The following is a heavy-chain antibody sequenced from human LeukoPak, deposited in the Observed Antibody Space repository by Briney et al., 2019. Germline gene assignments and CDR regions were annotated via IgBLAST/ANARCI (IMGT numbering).Heavy chain of an antibody. V-gene: IGHV4-34*01. J-gene: IGHJ5*02. CDR3: ARGQIEAGFWSGYYSDWFDP. CDR2: INHSGST. D-gene: IGHD3-3*01. CDR1: GGSFSGYY. Sequence: SETLSLTCAVYGGSFSGYYWSWIRQPPGKGLEWIGEINHSGSTNYNPSLKSRVTISVDTSKNQFSLKLSSVTAADTAVYYCARGQIEAGFWSGYYSDWFDPWGQGTLVTASS.